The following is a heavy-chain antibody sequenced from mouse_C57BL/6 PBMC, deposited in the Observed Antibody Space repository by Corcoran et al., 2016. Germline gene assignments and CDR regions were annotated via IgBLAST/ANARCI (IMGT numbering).Heavy chain of an antibody. Sequence: QVQLQQSGAELVKPGASVKISCKASGYAFSSYWMNWVKQRPGKGLEWIGQIYPGDGDTNYNGKFKGKATLTADKSSSTAYMQLSSLTSEDSAVYCCARSLDGYYPYYAMDYWGQGTSVTVSS. CDR3: ARSLDGYYPYYAMDY. CDR1: GYAFSSYW. CDR2: IYPGDGDT. D-gene: IGHD2-3*01. J-gene: IGHJ4*01. V-gene: IGHV1-80*01.